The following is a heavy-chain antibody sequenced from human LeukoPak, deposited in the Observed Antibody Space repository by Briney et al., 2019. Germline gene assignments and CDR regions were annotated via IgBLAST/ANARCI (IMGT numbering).Heavy chain of an antibody. CDR3: ARDPNWDSGY. J-gene: IGHJ4*02. CDR1: GFTFSTYD. V-gene: IGHV3-23*01. CDR2: IHGDATTT. Sequence: GGSLRLSCAAASGFTFSTYDMNWFRQTPGKGLEWVANIHGDATTTSYAESVKGRFTISRDNSKNRVYLQMDRLRAEDTALYYCARDPNWDSGYWGPGLQVTVSS. D-gene: IGHD1-7*01.